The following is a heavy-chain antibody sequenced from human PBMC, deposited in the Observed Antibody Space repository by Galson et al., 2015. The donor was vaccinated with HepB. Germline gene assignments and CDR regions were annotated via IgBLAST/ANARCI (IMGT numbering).Heavy chain of an antibody. D-gene: IGHD3-10*01. J-gene: IGHJ6*03. V-gene: IGHV3-23*01. CDR1: GFTFSSYY. CDR3: AKKSSPVPHSCYMDA. Sequence: SLRLSCAASGFTFSSYYMSWVRQAPGKGLERVSGITDNSEKTYYADSAKGRFTISRDNSKSTLYLQMHSLRAEDTAVYYCAKKSSPVPHSCYMDAWGKGTTVTVSS. CDR2: ITDNSEKT.